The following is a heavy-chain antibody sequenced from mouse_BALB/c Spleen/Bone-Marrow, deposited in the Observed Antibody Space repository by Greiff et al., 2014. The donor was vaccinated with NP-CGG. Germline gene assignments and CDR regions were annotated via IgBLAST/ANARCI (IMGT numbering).Heavy chain of an antibody. Sequence: VKLMESGAELMKPGASVKISCKATGYTFSRYWIEWVKQRPGHGLEWIGEILPGSGSTNYNEKFKGKATFTADTSSNTAYMQLSSLTSEDSAVYYCARWGYGSSYVGYFDVWAQGPRSPSPQ. CDR3: ARWGYGSSYVGYFDV. D-gene: IGHD1-1*01. J-gene: IGHJ1*01. CDR2: ILPGSGST. V-gene: IGHV1-9*01. CDR1: GYTFSRYW.